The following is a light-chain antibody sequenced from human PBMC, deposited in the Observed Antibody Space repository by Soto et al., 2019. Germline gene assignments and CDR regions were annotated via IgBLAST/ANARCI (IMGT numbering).Light chain of an antibody. V-gene: IGKV1-6*01. CDR2: GAF. CDR1: QDVRNY. Sequence: AIQMTQSPSSLSASVGDRLTITCRASQDVRNYVGWYQQKPGKAPKFLIYGAFSLETGIHSRFSGSGYGTEFTLTINSLLPEDFATYFCLQDYSWPWTFGQGTKVEV. CDR3: LQDYSWPWT. J-gene: IGKJ1*01.